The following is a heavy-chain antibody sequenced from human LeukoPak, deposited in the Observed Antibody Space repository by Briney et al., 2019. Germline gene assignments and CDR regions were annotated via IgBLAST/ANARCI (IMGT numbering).Heavy chain of an antibody. J-gene: IGHJ2*01. CDR3: ARDSHQIADYWYFDL. CDR2: ISSSSSYI. CDR1: GFTFSSYS. Sequence: GSLRLSCAASGFTFSSYSMNWVRQAPGKGLEWVSSISSSSSYIYYADSVKGRFTISRDNAKNSLYLQMNSLRAEDTAVYYCARDSHQIADYWYFDLWGRGTLVTVSS. V-gene: IGHV3-21*01.